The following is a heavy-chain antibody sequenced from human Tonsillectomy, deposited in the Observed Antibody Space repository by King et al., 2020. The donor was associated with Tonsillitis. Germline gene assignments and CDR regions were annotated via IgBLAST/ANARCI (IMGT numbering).Heavy chain of an antibody. J-gene: IGHJ4*02. CDR2: INWNSGII. D-gene: IGHD3-9*01. CDR3: AKSHWLSGGLFDS. Sequence: VQLVESGGRLVQPGRSLRLSCAASGFSFGDYAMYWVRQAPGKGLEWVSGINWNSGIINYADSVKGRFTISRDNAKNSLFLQMNSLRDEDTAFYYCAKSHWLSGGLFDSWGQGTLVTVSS. V-gene: IGHV3-9*01. CDR1: GFSFGDYA.